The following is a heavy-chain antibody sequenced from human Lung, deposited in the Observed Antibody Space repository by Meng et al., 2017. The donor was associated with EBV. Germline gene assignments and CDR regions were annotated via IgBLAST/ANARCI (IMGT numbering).Heavy chain of an antibody. J-gene: IGHJ4*02. V-gene: IGHV4-30-2*01. CDR1: VGSYRRETSS. Sequence: QLLLAGSDPVLVKPSQPLSRTFAFSVGSYRRETSSWNWILQRPGKGLEWIGFVYRSGSTYYNPSLKSRVIISVYRSNNQFSLELNSVSAADTAVYYCARAKWGHSYGSEALYFDHWGPGTLVTVSS. CDR3: ARAKWGHSYGSEALYFDH. CDR2: VYRSGST. D-gene: IGHD5-18*01.